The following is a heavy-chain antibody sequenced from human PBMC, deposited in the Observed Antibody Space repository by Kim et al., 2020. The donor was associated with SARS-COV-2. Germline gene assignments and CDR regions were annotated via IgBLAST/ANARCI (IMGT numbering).Heavy chain of an antibody. J-gene: IGHJ3*02. D-gene: IGHD6-19*01. CDR1: GSTFTNAW. V-gene: IGHV3-15*01. CDR2: IKSKTDGGTT. CDR3: ATGIHQWLLPDAFDI. Sequence: GGSLRLSCAASGSTFTNAWMSWVRQAPGKGLEWVGRIKSKTDGGTTDYAASVKGRFTISRDDSKNTLYLQMNSLKTEDTAVYYCATGIHQWLLPDAFDIWGQGTMVTVSS.